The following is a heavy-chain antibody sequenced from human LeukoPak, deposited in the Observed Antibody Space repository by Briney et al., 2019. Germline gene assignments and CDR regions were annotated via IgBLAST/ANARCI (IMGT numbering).Heavy chain of an antibody. CDR1: GASFSGNY. J-gene: IGHJ4*02. CDR2: ITHSGRT. D-gene: IGHD5-12*01. Sequence: SETLSLTCAVFGASFSGNYWSWIRQSPGKGLEWIGEITHSGRTNYNPSLKSRVTISGDTSKNQFSLKVSSVTAADTAVYYCARASYDRDFDYWGQGTLVTVSS. CDR3: ARASYDRDFDY. V-gene: IGHV4-34*01.